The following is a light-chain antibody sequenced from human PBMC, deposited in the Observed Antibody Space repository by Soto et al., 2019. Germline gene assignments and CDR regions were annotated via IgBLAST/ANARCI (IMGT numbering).Light chain of an antibody. CDR3: QPYNNWPLT. J-gene: IGKJ4*01. CDR2: AAS. Sequence: EIVLTQAPGTLSLSPGERATLSCRASQSVSSNSLAWYQQKLGQAPRLLLYAASSRATGIPDRFTGSGSGTDFTLTINSLQSEDFAIYYCQPYNNWPLTFGGGTKVESK. CDR1: QSVSSN. V-gene: IGKV3D-15*01.